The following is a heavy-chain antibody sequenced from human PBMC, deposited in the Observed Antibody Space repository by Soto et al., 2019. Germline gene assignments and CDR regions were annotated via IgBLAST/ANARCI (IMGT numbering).Heavy chain of an antibody. V-gene: IGHV3-21*01. CDR1: GFTFSTYS. J-gene: IGHJ6*02. Sequence: EVQLVESGGGLVKPGGSLRLSCAASGFTFSTYSMNWVRQAQGKGLEGVSFISSSSSYIYYADSVKGRFTISRDDAKNSMSRQMNSLRAEDTAVYYCARVRSYSYGQGYGMDVWGQGTTVTVSS. D-gene: IGHD5-18*01. CDR2: ISSSSSYI. CDR3: ARVRSYSYGQGYGMDV.